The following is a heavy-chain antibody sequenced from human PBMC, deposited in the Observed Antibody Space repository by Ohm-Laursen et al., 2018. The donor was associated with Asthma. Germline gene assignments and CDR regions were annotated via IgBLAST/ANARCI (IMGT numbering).Heavy chain of an antibody. V-gene: IGHV3-53*01. J-gene: IGHJ4*02. CDR2: IYSGGST. D-gene: IGHD4-17*01. CDR3: ARKYGDYGWYFDY. Sequence: SLRLSCSASGFTVSSNYMSWVRQAPGKGLEWVSVIYSGGSTYYADSVKGRFTISRDNSKNTLYLQMNSLRAEDTAVYYCARKYGDYGWYFDYWGQGTLVTVSS. CDR1: GFTVSSNY.